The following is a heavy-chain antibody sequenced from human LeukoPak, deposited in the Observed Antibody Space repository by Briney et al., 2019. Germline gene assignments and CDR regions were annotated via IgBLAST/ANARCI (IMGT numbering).Heavy chain of an antibody. V-gene: IGHV4-59*01. CDR3: ARAKTGTTWGGTFDI. D-gene: IGHD1-7*01. J-gene: IGHJ3*02. CDR1: GGSISTYY. CDR2: IYYSGST. Sequence: SETLSLTCTVSGGSISTYYWSWIRQPPGKGLEWIGYIYYSGSTKYNPSLKSRVTISIDTPKNRFSLKLSSVTAADTAIYYCARAKTGTTWGGTFDIWGQGTMVTVSS.